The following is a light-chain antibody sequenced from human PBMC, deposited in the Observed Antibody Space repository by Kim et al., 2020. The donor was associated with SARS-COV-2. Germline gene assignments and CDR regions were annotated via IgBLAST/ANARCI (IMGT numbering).Light chain of an antibody. CDR1: QGISSY. J-gene: IGKJ4*01. V-gene: IGKV1-9*01. CDR2: AAS. Sequence: DIQLTQSPSFLSASVGDRVTITCRASQGISSYLAWYQQKPGKVPKLLIYAASTLQSGVPSRFSGSGSGTEFTLTISSLQPEDFATYYCQQLNSYPRGLTFGGGTKVDIK. CDR3: QQLNSYPRGLT.